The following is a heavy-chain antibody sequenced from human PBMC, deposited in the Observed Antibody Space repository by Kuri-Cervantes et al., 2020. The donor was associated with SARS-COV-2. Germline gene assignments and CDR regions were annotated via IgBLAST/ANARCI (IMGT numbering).Heavy chain of an antibody. D-gene: IGHD6-6*01. CDR1: GCSRSVYY. V-gene: IGHV4-4*07. Sequence: GSLRLSCNVSGCSRSVYYWSWIRKPSGKSLEWIGRIYSSGNTNYNPSLKSRVTISVDRSKTQFSLRLTSLTAADTAVYYCTRSQYSTSRFFYYSLDVWGQGTKVTVSS. J-gene: IGHJ6*02. CDR3: TRSQYSTSRFFYYSLDV. CDR2: IYSSGNT.